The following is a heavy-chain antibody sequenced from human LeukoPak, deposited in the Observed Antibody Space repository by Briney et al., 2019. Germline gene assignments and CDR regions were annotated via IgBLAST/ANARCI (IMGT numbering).Heavy chain of an antibody. CDR3: ATWPYSSSSRGFDP. CDR2: ISAYNANT. J-gene: IGHJ5*02. V-gene: IGHV1-18*01. CDR1: GYSFTTYG. D-gene: IGHD6-6*01. Sequence: ASVKVSCKASGYSFTTYGISWVRQAPGQGLEWMGWISAYNANTNYALKLQGRVTMTTDTSTSTAYMELRSLRSDDTAVYYCATWPYSSSSRGFDPWGQGTLVTVSS.